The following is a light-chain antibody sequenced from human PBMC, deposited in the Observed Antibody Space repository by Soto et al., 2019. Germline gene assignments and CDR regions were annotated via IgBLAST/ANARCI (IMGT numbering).Light chain of an antibody. V-gene: IGKV3-11*01. CDR3: QQRSNWPLT. J-gene: IGKJ4*01. CDR2: GTS. Sequence: EIVLTQSPATLSLSPGERATLSCRASQSVSSYLAWYQHKPGRAPRLLIYGTSNRVTGIPARFSGSGSGTDFTLTISSLEPEDFAVYYCQQRSNWPLTFGGGTKVEIK. CDR1: QSVSSY.